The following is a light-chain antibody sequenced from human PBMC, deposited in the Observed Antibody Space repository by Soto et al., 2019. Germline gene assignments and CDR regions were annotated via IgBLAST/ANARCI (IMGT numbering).Light chain of an antibody. Sequence: QMTQSPSSLSASVGDRVTISCRASQSINTFLNWYQQKPGKAPNLLIYAASSLQSGVPSRFSGSGSGTDFTLTISSLQPEDFATYYCQQTYSSPLTFGGGTKVDIK. J-gene: IGKJ4*01. V-gene: IGKV1-39*01. CDR3: QQTYSSPLT. CDR2: AAS. CDR1: QSINTF.